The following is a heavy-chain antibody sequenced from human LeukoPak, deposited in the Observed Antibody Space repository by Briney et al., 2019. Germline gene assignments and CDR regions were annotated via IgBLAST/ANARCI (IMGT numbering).Heavy chain of an antibody. CDR1: GFTFSRYW. D-gene: IGHD4-17*01. CDR2: INSDGSST. Sequence: GGSLRLSCAASGFTFSRYWMHWVRQAPGKGLVWVSRINSDGSSTSYADFVTDRFTISRDNAKNTLYLQMNSLRAEDTAVYYCGRAGGSGDYRVDCWGQGTLVTVSS. J-gene: IGHJ4*02. V-gene: IGHV3-74*01. CDR3: GRAGGSGDYRVDC.